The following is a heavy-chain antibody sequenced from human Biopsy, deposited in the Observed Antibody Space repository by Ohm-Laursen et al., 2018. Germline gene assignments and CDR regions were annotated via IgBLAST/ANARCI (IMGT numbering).Heavy chain of an antibody. Sequence: SVKVSCKTSAYSLGDHRIHWVRQAPGQGLEWMGWIDPKSGGTNYAQKFQGRVTMTRDTSISTTYMELRRLTSDDTAVFYCARELGDFWGGRQFDFWGQGTLVTVSS. CDR2: IDPKSGGT. D-gene: IGHD3-3*01. CDR1: AYSLGDHR. V-gene: IGHV1-2*02. CDR3: ARELGDFWGGRQFDF. J-gene: IGHJ5*01.